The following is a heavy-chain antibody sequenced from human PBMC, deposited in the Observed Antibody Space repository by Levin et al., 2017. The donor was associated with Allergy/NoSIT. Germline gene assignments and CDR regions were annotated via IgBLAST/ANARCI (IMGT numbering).Heavy chain of an antibody. V-gene: IGHV3-15*04. CDR2: IGSGEI. J-gene: IGHJ4*02. D-gene: IGHD6-6*01. CDR3: TIDLLGPRRSIDY. CDR1: GLTFTTAW. Sequence: GGSLRLSCAASGLTFTTAWMSWVRQAPGKGLQWIGRIGSGEILYAPPVKGRVTISRDESRNILYLQMDSLKTEDTAVYYCTIDLLGPRRSIDYWGQGTLVTVSP.